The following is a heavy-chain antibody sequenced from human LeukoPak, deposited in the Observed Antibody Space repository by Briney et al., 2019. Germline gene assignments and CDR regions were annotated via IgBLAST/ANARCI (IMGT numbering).Heavy chain of an antibody. CDR2: IYYSGST. D-gene: IGHD3-22*01. V-gene: IGHV4-34*01. CDR3: ARVVRSSGYPLDC. J-gene: IGHJ4*02. Sequence: SETLSLTCAVYGGSFSGYYWSWIRQPPGKGLEWIGSIYYSGSTYYNPSLKSRVTISVDTSKNQFSLKLSSVTAADTAVYYCARVVRSSGYPLDCWGQGTLVTVSS. CDR1: GGSFSGYY.